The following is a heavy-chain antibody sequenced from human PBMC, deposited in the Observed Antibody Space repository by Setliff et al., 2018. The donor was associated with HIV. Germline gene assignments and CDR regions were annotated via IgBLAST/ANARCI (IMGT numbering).Heavy chain of an antibody. Sequence: PSETLSLTCTVSGSSISSSSYYWGWIRQPPGKGLEWIGSIYYSGRTYYNPSLKSRVTISVDTSKKQFSLKLSSVTAADTAVYYCARLREGYNFWSGYSYYYYYMDVWGKGTTVTVSS. V-gene: IGHV4-39*01. CDR3: ARLREGYNFWSGYSYYYYYMDV. CDR1: GSSISSSSYY. J-gene: IGHJ6*03. D-gene: IGHD3-3*01. CDR2: IYYSGRT.